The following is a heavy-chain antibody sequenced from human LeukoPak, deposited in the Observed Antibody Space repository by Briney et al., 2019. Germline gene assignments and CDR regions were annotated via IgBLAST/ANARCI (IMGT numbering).Heavy chain of an antibody. CDR1: GFTFSSYG. V-gene: IGHV3-30*18. Sequence: GGSLRLSCAASGFTFSSYGMHWVRQAPGKGLEWVAVISYDGSNKYYADSVKGRFTISRDNSKNTLCLQMNSLRAEDTAVYYCAKDLDSYYDILTGYTPLHFDYWGQGTLVTVSS. J-gene: IGHJ4*02. CDR2: ISYDGSNK. D-gene: IGHD3-9*01. CDR3: AKDLDSYYDILTGYTPLHFDY.